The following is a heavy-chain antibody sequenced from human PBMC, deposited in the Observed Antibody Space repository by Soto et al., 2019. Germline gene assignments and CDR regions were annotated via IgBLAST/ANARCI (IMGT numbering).Heavy chain of an antibody. CDR2: VSPPFRTS. J-gene: IGHJ6*02. D-gene: IGHD3-10*01. CDR3: ARVLYYGSGSYSPYGMAV. Sequence: QVQLVQSGAEVKKPGSSVKVSCKTSGGSFNNNGIGWVRQAPGHGLEWMGGVSPPFRTSNYARKFQGRITITADASTGTVNMELSSLTSEDTAQYYCARVLYYGSGSYSPYGMAVWGQGTKVTVSS. CDR1: GGSFNNNG. V-gene: IGHV1-69*01.